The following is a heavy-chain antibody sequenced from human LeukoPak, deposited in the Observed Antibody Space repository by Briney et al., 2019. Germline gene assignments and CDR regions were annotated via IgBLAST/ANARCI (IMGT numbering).Heavy chain of an antibody. D-gene: IGHD5-24*01. CDR3: VRHISTNTGYFDS. Sequence: SETLSLTCTVSGGSINSHSYYWGWIRQPPGKGLEWMGSVYYDGTSYSNPSLKSRVAVFVDTSRDQFSLDLSFVTAADTALYYCVRHISTNTGYFDSCGQGTLVSVSS. CDR2: VYYDGTS. CDR1: GGSINSHSYY. V-gene: IGHV4-39*01. J-gene: IGHJ4*02.